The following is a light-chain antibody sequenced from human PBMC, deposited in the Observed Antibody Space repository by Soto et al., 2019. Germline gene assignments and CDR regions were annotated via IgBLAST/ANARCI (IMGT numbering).Light chain of an antibody. Sequence: QSALTQPASVSGSPRQSITISCTGTSSDVGRYNLVSWYQQHPGKAPKLMIYEGSKRPSGVSNRFSGSKSGNTASLTISGFQAEDECDYYCCAYAGSSTLVFGGGTKLTVL. CDR1: SSDVGRYNL. CDR2: EGS. V-gene: IGLV2-23*01. CDR3: CAYAGSSTLV. J-gene: IGLJ2*01.